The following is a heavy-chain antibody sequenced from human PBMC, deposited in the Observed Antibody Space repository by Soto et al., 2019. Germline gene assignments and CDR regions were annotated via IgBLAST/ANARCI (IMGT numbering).Heavy chain of an antibody. CDR3: ARATSRGQYDH. V-gene: IGHV1-18*01. CDR2: INVYNGTT. D-gene: IGHD4-4*01. J-gene: IGHJ4*02. CDR1: GYTFTSYG. Sequence: SGAEVKKPGASVKVSCKASGYTFTSYGISWVRQAPRQGLEWMGWINVYNGTTNYSQKLQGSATTTTDTTTSTAYLDMRSLRSDDTAVYFCARATSRGQYDHWGQGTLVTVSS.